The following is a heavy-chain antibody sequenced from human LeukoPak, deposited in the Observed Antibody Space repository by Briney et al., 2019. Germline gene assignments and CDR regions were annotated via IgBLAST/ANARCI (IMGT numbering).Heavy chain of an antibody. V-gene: IGHV3-23*01. Sequence: PVVFLRLSCAASGFTFSRDAMNWVRHVPGKGLEWGPGLSGSGGSTYYADSVKGRFTISRDNSKNTLYLQMNSLRLENTAVYYCAKDLRSGYDSPVDYWGQGTLVTVSS. CDR1: GFTFSRDA. CDR3: AKDLRSGYDSPVDY. J-gene: IGHJ4*02. CDR2: LSGSGGST. D-gene: IGHD5-12*01.